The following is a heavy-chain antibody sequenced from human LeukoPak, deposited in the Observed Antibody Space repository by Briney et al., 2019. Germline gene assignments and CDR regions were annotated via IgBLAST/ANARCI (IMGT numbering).Heavy chain of an antibody. CDR1: GFTFTRYA. CDR3: ARALITMIRGVIDY. D-gene: IGHD3-10*01. CDR2: ISSDGTDK. Sequence: GGSLRLSCAASGFTFTRYAMHWVRQAPGKGLEWVAVISSDGTDKYYADSVKGRFTISRDGARNTLYLQMKSLRAEDTAVYYCARALITMIRGVIDYWGQGTLVTVSS. V-gene: IGHV3-30-3*01. J-gene: IGHJ4*02.